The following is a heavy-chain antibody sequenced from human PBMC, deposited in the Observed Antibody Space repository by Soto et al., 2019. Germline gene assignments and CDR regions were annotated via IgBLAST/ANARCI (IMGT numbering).Heavy chain of an antibody. V-gene: IGHV4-34*01. CDR2: INHSGDT. Sequence: SETLSLTCAFYGDSFSGYYWSWVRQPPGKGLEWIGQINHSGDTHYNPSLKTRGTISIDTSKKQFSLNLDSVTAADTAVYFCARGVKCSSCSPLIKLSRLRKGMDLWGQGTTVTVSS. D-gene: IGHD6-13*01. J-gene: IGHJ6*02. CDR1: GDSFSGYY. CDR3: ARGVKCSSCSPLIKLSRLRKGMDL.